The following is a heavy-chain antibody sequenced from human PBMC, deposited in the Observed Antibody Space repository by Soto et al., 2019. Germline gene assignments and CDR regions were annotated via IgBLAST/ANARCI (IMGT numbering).Heavy chain of an antibody. CDR2: ISAYNGNT. CDR3: ARFSVSYGWFDP. D-gene: IGHD3-16*01. CDR1: GYTFTSYG. Sequence: ASAKVSCKASGYTFTSYGISWVRQAPGQGLEWMGWISAYNGNTNYAQKLQGRVTMTTETSTSTAYMELRSLRSDDTAVYYCARFSVSYGWFDPWGQGTLVTVSS. J-gene: IGHJ5*02. V-gene: IGHV1-18*01.